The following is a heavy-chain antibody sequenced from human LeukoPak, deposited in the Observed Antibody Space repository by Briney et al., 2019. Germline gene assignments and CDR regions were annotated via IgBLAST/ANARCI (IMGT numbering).Heavy chain of an antibody. CDR3: AKEDHYGDYVLVLDY. Sequence: GGSLRLSCAASGFTFSSYWMSWVRQAPGKGLEWVANIKQDGSEKYYVDSVKGRFTISRDNAKNSLYLQMNSLRAEDTAVYYCAKEDHYGDYVLVLDYWGQGTLVTISS. D-gene: IGHD4-17*01. CDR1: GFTFSSYW. V-gene: IGHV3-7*01. J-gene: IGHJ4*02. CDR2: IKQDGSEK.